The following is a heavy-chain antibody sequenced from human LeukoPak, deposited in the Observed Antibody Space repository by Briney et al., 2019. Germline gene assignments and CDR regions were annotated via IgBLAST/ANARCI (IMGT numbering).Heavy chain of an antibody. CDR1: GFTFSSYA. CDR3: VKGHYYGSGTQTFDY. D-gene: IGHD3-10*01. V-gene: IGHV3-64D*06. Sequence: GGSLRLSCSASGFTFSSYAMHWVRQAPGKGLEYVSAISSNGGSTYYADSVKGRFTISRDNSKNTLYLQMSSLRAEDTAVYYCVKGHYYGSGTQTFDYWGQGTLVTVSS. J-gene: IGHJ4*02. CDR2: ISSNGGST.